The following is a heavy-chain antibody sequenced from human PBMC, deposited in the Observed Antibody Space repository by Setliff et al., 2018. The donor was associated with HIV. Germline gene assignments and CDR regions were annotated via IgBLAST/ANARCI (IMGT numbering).Heavy chain of an antibody. V-gene: IGHV4-34*01. CDR3: ARGALSLTMTKLLSFFDS. J-gene: IGHJ4*02. D-gene: IGHD3-22*01. CDR1: GGSFTGYY. CDR2: INHSGNT. Sequence: PSETLSLTCAVSGGSFTGYYWSWIRQTPGKGLEWIAEINHSGNTNYNPSLKSRVTTSVVTSKSHFSLKMTSVTAADTAIYFCARGALSLTMTKLLSFFDSWGQGTQVTVSS.